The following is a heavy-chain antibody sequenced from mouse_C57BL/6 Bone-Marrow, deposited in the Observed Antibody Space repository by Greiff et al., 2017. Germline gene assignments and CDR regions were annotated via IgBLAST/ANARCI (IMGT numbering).Heavy chain of an antibody. Sequence: QVQLKQSGAELVKPGASVTLSCKASGYTFTEYTIHWVKQRSGQGLEWIGWFYPGSGSIQYTEKFKDKATLTADKSSSTVYMELSRLTSDDSAVYFCARLVDYEYYFDYWGQGTTLLVSA. CDR1: GYTFTEYT. CDR3: ARLVDYEYYFDY. D-gene: IGHD2-4*01. J-gene: IGHJ2*01. CDR2: FYPGSGSI. V-gene: IGHV1-62-2*01.